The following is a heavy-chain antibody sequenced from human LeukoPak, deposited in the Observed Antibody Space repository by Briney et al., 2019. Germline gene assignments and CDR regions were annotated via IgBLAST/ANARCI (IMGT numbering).Heavy chain of an antibody. Sequence: PGGSLRLSCAASGFTFSDYYMSWIRQAPGKGLEWVSYISSSGSTIYYADSVKGRFTISRDNAKNSLYLQMNSLRDEDTAVYFCAGGSSRIAMIVTGYWGQGTLVTVSS. CDR3: AGGSSRIAMIVTGY. V-gene: IGHV3-11*04. J-gene: IGHJ4*02. CDR1: GFTFSDYY. CDR2: ISSSGSTI. D-gene: IGHD3-22*01.